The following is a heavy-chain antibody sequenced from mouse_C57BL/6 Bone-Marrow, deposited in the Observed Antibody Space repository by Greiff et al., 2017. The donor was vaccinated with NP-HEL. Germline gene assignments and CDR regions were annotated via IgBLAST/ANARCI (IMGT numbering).Heavy chain of an antibody. CDR3: ARKGYGNLYYYAMDY. D-gene: IGHD2-1*01. CDR2: IWTGGGT. V-gene: IGHV2-9-1*01. Sequence: VQRVESGPGLVAPSQSLSITCTVSGFSLTSYAISWVRQPPGKGLEWLGVIWTGGGTNDNSALKSKLSISKYNSKSQVFLKMNSLQTYDTARYYCARKGYGNLYYYAMDYWGQGTSVTGSS. J-gene: IGHJ4*01. CDR1: GFSLTSYA.